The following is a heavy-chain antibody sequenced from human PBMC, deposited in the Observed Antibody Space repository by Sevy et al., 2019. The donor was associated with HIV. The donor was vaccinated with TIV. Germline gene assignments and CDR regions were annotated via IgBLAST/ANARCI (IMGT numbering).Heavy chain of an antibody. Sequence: GGSLRLSCGASGFTISRYDMHWVRQAAGKGLEWVSGIGSGGDAYYPGSVKGRFTISRENAKNSLYLQMNSLRAGDMAVYYCARDPGYSSGWHGGGYWGQGTLVTVSS. V-gene: IGHV3-13*01. CDR1: GFTISRYD. D-gene: IGHD6-19*01. CDR2: IGSGGDA. J-gene: IGHJ4*02. CDR3: ARDPGYSSGWHGGGY.